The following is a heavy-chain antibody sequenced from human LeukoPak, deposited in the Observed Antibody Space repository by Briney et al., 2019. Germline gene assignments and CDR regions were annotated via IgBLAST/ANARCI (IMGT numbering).Heavy chain of an antibody. CDR1: GYTFTSYG. CDR3: ARGAYYYGSGSPDAFDI. CDR2: ISAYNGNT. D-gene: IGHD3-10*01. Sequence: ASVKVSCKASGYTFTSYGISWVRQAPGQGLEWMGWISAYNGNTNYAQKLQGRVTMTTDTSTSTAYMELRSLRSDDTAVYYCARGAYYYGSGSPDAFDIWGQGTVVTVSS. J-gene: IGHJ3*02. V-gene: IGHV1-18*01.